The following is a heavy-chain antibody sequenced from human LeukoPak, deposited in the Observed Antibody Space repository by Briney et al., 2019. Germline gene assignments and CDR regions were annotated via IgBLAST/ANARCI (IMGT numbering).Heavy chain of an antibody. D-gene: IGHD2-2*02. CDR1: GYSFTNYG. V-gene: IGHV1-69*13. Sequence: GASVKVSCKASGYSFTNYGISWVRQAPGQGLEWMGGIIPIFGTANYAQKFQGRVTITADESTSTAYMELSSLRSEDTAVYYCASPGKEYQLLYNYFDYWGQGTLVTVSS. J-gene: IGHJ4*02. CDR2: IIPIFGTA. CDR3: ASPGKEYQLLYNYFDY.